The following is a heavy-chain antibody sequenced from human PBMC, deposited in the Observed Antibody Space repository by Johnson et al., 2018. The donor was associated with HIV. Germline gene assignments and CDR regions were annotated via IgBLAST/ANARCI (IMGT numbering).Heavy chain of an antibody. D-gene: IGHD3-10*01. CDR2: INSDGSST. CDR3: ARVQLLADDVFNI. CDR1: GFTFSTNW. Sequence: VQLVESGGDLVQPGGSLRLSCVGSGFTFSTNWMHWVRQAPGKGLVWVSRINSDGSSTSYADSVKGRFTISSDNAKNTLYLQMDSLGAEDTAVYYCARVQLLADDVFNIWGQGTMVTVSS. J-gene: IGHJ3*02. V-gene: IGHV3-74*01.